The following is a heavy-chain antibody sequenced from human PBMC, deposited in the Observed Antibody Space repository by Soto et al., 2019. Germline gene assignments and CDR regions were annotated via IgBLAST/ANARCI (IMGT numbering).Heavy chain of an antibody. V-gene: IGHV3-33*01. CDR2: VRFDGSNE. CDR3: ARDGIGGTVFREYLDY. CDR1: GGIFHAYG. D-gene: IGHD1-7*01. Sequence: PGGSLRLSCALPGGIFHAYGMHSVRQAPGKGVEWVGIVRFDGSNEEYADSVKGRVTISRDNSKNTLYLQMNTLGAEDTAVYYCARDGIGGTVFREYLDYWGRGTVVTVSS. J-gene: IGHJ4*02.